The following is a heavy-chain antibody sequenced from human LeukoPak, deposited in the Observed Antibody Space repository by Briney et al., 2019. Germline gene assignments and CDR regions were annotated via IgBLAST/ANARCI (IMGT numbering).Heavy chain of an antibody. Sequence: SETLSLTCAVYGGSFSGYYWSWIRQPPGKGLEWIGEINHSGSTNYNPSLKSRVTISVDTSKNQLSLKLSSVTAADTAVYYCASRCSSTSCYFAGYYYYGMDVWGQGTTVTVSS. V-gene: IGHV4-34*01. CDR1: GGSFSGYY. CDR2: INHSGST. J-gene: IGHJ6*02. D-gene: IGHD2-2*01. CDR3: ASRCSSTSCYFAGYYYYGMDV.